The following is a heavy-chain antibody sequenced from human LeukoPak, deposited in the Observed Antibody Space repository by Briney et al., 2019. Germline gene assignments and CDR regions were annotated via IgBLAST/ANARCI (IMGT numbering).Heavy chain of an antibody. CDR2: MSAYNGNT. J-gene: IGHJ5*02. CDR3: ARGGLGYCSGGSCPTSWFDP. CDR1: GYTLTNYG. V-gene: IGHV1-18*01. D-gene: IGHD2-15*01. Sequence: ASVKVSCKASGYTLTNYGVSWVRQAPGHGLEWMGWMSAYNGNTDYAQKFQGRVTMTIDTSTTTAYMELRSLRSDDTAVYYCARGGLGYCSGGSCPTSWFDPWGQGTLVIVSS.